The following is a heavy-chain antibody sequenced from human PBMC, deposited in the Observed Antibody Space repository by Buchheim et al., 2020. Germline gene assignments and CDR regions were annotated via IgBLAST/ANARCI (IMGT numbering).Heavy chain of an antibody. Sequence: QVQLVESGGGVVQPGRSLRLSCAASGFTFSSYAMHWVRQAPGKGLEWVAVISYDGSNKYYADSVKGRFTISRDNSKTTLYLQMNSLRAEDTAVYYCARGGDGCFDYWGQGTL. CDR3: ARGGDGCFDY. J-gene: IGHJ4*02. D-gene: IGHD5-24*01. CDR1: GFTFSSYA. V-gene: IGHV3-30-3*01. CDR2: ISYDGSNK.